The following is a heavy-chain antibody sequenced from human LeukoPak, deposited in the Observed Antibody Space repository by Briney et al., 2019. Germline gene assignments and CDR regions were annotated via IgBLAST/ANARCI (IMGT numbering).Heavy chain of an antibody. V-gene: IGHV3-23*01. J-gene: IGHJ4*02. CDR2: ISGSGGST. CDR1: GFTFSNYA. Sequence: QPGRSLRLSCAASGFTFSNYAMSWVRQAPGKGLEWVSAISGSGGSTYYADSVKGRFTISRDNSKNTLYLQMNSLRAEDTAVYYCAKGMTYYYDSSDYPFEYWGQGTLVTVSS. D-gene: IGHD3-22*01. CDR3: AKGMTYYYDSSDYPFEY.